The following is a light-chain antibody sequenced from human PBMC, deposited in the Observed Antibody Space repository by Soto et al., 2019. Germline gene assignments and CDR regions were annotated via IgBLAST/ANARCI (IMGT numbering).Light chain of an antibody. Sequence: EIVLTQSPGTLSLSPGERATLSCRASQSVSSSYLAWYQQTPGQAPRLLIYGASSRATGIPDRFSGSGSGTDFTLTISRLEPEDFAVYYCQQYGSSPFTFGPGTKVEIK. CDR3: QQYGSSPFT. CDR2: GAS. V-gene: IGKV3-20*01. CDR1: QSVSSSY. J-gene: IGKJ3*01.